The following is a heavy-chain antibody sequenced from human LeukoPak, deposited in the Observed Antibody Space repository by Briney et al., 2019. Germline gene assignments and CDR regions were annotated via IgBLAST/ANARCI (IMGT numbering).Heavy chain of an antibody. CDR1: GYTFSNFG. J-gene: IGHJ4*02. CDR3: ARDGTSTDDY. D-gene: IGHD2-2*01. Sequence: GASVRVSCKTSGYTFSNFGINRVRQAPGQGLEWMGWISGNNDNPNYGQKFQGRFTVTTDSSTSTAYMELRNLRFDDTAAYYCARDGTSTDDYWGQGTLVTVSS. V-gene: IGHV1-18*01. CDR2: ISGNNDNP.